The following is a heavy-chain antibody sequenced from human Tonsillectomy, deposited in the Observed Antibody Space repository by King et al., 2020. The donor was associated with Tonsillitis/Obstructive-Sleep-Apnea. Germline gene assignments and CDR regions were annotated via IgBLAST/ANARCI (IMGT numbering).Heavy chain of an antibody. CDR1: GYTFTGYY. V-gene: IGHV1-2*06. CDR2: INPNSGGT. Sequence: QLVQSGAEVKKPGASVKVSCKASGYTFTGYYMHWVRQAPGQGLEWMGRINPNSGGTNYAHKFQGRVTMTRDTSISPAYMELSRLRSDDTAVYYCALNPNTQGVIGAGDYWGQGTLVTVSS. CDR3: ALNPNTQGVIGAGDY. D-gene: IGHD3-10*01. J-gene: IGHJ4*02.